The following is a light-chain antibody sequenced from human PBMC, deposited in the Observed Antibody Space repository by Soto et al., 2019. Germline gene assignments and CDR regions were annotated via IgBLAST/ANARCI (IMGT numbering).Light chain of an antibody. CDR3: QPYNNWPLT. V-gene: IGKV3-15*01. J-gene: IGKJ1*01. CDR2: GAS. CDR1: QSVSSN. Sequence: EIVMTQSPATLSVSPGERVTLSCRASQSVSSNLAWYQQKPGQAPRLLIYGASTRATGIPARFSGSGSGTEFPLTISSLQSEDFAVYYCQPYNNWPLTFGQGTKVEIK.